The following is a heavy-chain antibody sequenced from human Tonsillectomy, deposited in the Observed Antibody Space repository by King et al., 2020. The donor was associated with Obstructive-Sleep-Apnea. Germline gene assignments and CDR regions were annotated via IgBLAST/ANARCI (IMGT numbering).Heavy chain of an antibody. V-gene: IGHV1-18*01. J-gene: IGHJ4*02. D-gene: IGHD4-11*01. CDR2: ISAYNAYT. Sequence: HVQLVESGGEVKKPGASVKVSCKASGYTFSRYGISWVRQAPGQGLEWVGWISAYNAYTEYEQKFQDRVSMTTDTSTSTAYMELRSLRSDDTAVYYCARTSSLLLTTVLSPFHYWGQGTLVTVSS. CDR3: ARTSSLLLTTVLSPFHY. CDR1: GYTFSRYG.